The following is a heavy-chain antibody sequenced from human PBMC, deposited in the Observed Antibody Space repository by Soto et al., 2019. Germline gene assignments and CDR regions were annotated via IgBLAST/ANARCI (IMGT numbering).Heavy chain of an antibody. CDR1: GGSISSGGYS. J-gene: IGHJ4*02. D-gene: IGHD3-10*01. CDR2: IYHSGST. Sequence: SETLSLTCAVAGGSISSGGYSWSWIRQPPGKGLEWIGYIYHSGSTYYNPSLKSRVTISVDRSKNQFSLKLSSVTAADTAVYYCASYYYGSGSFFDYWGQGTLVTVSS. V-gene: IGHV4-30-2*01. CDR3: ASYYYGSGSFFDY.